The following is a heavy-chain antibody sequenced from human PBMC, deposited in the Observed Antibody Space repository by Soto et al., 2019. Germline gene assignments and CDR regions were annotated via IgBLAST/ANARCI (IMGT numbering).Heavy chain of an antibody. CDR1: GDSVSSGSYF. V-gene: IGHV4-61*01. CDR2: IYFSGST. D-gene: IGHD1-7*01. CDR3: ASLSRNSPID. Sequence: HVQLQESGPGLVKPSETLSLTCTVSGDSVSSGSYFWSWIRQPPGKGLEWIANIYFSGSTHYNPSFQSRVTMSVDTSNNQFSLKLSSVTAADTAVYFCASLSRNSPIDWGQGTQVSVTS. J-gene: IGHJ4*02.